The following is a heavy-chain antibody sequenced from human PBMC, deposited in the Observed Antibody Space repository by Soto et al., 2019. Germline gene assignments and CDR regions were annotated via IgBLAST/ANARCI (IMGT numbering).Heavy chain of an antibody. CDR3: AITFMRGARYWYFDL. J-gene: IGHJ2*01. D-gene: IGHD1-26*01. CDR2: ISASGGSP. Sequence: DVQLLGSGADLVQPGGSLRLSCAASGFTFSSYAMTWVRQTPGKGLEWVSGISASGGSPYYADSVKGRFTISRDNSQSTLYLQMNSLRAEDTAVYYCAITFMRGARYWYFDLWGRGTLVTVSS. CDR1: GFTFSSYA. V-gene: IGHV3-23*01.